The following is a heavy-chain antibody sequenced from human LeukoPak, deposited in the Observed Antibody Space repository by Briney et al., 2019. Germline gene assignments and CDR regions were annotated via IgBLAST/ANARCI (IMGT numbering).Heavy chain of an antibody. CDR3: TTDSQGYSYGRGVFDY. V-gene: IGHV3-15*01. CDR1: GFTFSNAW. CDR2: IKSKTDGGTT. J-gene: IGHJ4*02. Sequence: PGGSLRLSCAASGFTFSNAWMSWVRQAPGKGLEWVGRIKSKTDGGTTDYAAPVKGRFTISRDDSKDTLYLQMNSLKTEDTAVYYCTTDSQGYSYGRGVFDYWGQGTLVTVSS. D-gene: IGHD5-18*01.